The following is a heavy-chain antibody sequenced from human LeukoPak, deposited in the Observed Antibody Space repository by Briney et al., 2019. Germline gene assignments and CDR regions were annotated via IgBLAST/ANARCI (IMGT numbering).Heavy chain of an antibody. CDR3: ARDGYSGSLDY. Sequence: GGSLRLSCAASGFTFSSYAMHWVRQAPGKGLEWVAAISYDGSNKYYADSVKGRFTISRDNSKNTLYLQMNSLRAEDTAVYYCARDGYSGSLDYWGQGTLVTVSS. V-gene: IGHV3-30-3*01. J-gene: IGHJ4*02. CDR2: ISYDGSNK. CDR1: GFTFSSYA. D-gene: IGHD5-12*01.